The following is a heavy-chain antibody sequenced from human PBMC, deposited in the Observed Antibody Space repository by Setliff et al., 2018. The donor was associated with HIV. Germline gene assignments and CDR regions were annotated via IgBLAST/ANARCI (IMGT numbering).Heavy chain of an antibody. CDR2: IMPMLGTA. D-gene: IGHD1-26*01. J-gene: IGHJ4*02. CDR1: GGTFSNYF. V-gene: IGHV1-69*08. Sequence: SVKVSCKASGGTFSNYFISWIRQAPGQGLEWMGKIMPMLGTANYAQKLQGRVTMTTDTSTSTAYMELRSLRSDDTAVYYCARVTQDWDTDLENGFDYWGQGTLVTVSS. CDR3: ARVTQDWDTDLENGFDY.